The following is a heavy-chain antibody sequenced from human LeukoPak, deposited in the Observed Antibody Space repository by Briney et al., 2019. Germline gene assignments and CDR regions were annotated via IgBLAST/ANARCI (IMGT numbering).Heavy chain of an antibody. Sequence: PGGSLRLSWAASGFTFSSYGMNWVRQAPGKGLEWVSSISSSSSYIYYADSVKGRFTISRDNAKNSLYLQMNSLRAEDTAVYYCARDGDVVVTATLGLDYWGQGTLVTASS. V-gene: IGHV3-21*01. J-gene: IGHJ4*02. CDR1: GFTFSSYG. CDR2: ISSSSSYI. D-gene: IGHD2-21*02. CDR3: ARDGDVVVTATLGLDY.